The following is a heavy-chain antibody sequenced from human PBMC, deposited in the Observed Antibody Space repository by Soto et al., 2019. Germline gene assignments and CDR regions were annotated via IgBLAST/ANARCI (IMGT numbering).Heavy chain of an antibody. Sequence: ETLSLTCAVYGGSFSGYYWSWIRQPPGKGLEWIGEINHSGSTNYNPSLKSRVTISVDTSKNQFSLKLSSVTAADTAVYYCARAYYYYYYGMDVWGQGTTVTVSS. CDR3: ARAYYYYYYGMDV. CDR2: INHSGST. CDR1: GGSFSGYY. J-gene: IGHJ6*02. V-gene: IGHV4-34*01.